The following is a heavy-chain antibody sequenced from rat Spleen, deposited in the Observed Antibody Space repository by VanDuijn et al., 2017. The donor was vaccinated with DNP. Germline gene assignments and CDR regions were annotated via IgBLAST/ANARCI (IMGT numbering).Heavy chain of an antibody. CDR1: GFTFSNYG. D-gene: IGHD1-11*01. V-gene: IGHV5-29*01. J-gene: IGHJ2*01. CDR3: ARHEATEGIDFDY. Sequence: EVQLVESGGGLVQPGRSLKLSCAASGFTFSNYGMAWVRPAPTKGLEWVATISYDGSSTWYRDSVKGRFTIYRDNAKSTLYLQMDSLRSEDTATYYCARHEATEGIDFDYWGQGVMVTVSS. CDR2: ISYDGSST.